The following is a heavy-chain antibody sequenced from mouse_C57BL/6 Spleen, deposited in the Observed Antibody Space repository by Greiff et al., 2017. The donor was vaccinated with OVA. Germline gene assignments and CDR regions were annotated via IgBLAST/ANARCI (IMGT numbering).Heavy chain of an antibody. Sequence: VHLVESGPGLVAPSQSLSITCTVSGFSLTSYAISWVRQPPGKGLEWLGVIWTGGGTNYNSALKSRLSISKDNSKSQVFLKMNSLQTDDTARYYCARKNIRSNYEAFDYWGKGTTLTVSS. CDR2: IWTGGGT. D-gene: IGHD2-5*01. V-gene: IGHV2-9-1*01. CDR3: ARKNIRSNYEAFDY. CDR1: GFSLTSYA. J-gene: IGHJ2*01.